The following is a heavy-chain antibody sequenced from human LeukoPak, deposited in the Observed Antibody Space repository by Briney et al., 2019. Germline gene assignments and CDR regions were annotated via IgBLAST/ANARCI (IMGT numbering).Heavy chain of an antibody. CDR3: ARVGYYDFWSGYTPVYYMDV. D-gene: IGHD3-3*01. CDR1: GGTFSSYA. J-gene: IGHJ6*03. V-gene: IGHV1-18*01. CDR2: ISAYNGNT. Sequence: GASVKVSCKASGGTFSSYAINWVRQAPGQGLEWMGWISAYNGNTNYAQKLQGRVTMTTDTSTSTAYMELRSLRSDDTAVYYCARVGYYDFWSGYTPVYYMDVWGKGTTVTVSS.